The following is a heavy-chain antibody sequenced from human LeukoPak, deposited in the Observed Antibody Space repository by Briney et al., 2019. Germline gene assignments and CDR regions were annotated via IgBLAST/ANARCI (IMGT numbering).Heavy chain of an antibody. J-gene: IGHJ4*02. CDR1: GGSISSSSYY. CDR3: ARAPPRYYDFWSRKGYFDY. CDR2: IYYSGST. Sequence: SETLSLTCTVSGGSISSSSYYWGWIRQPPGKGLEWIGSIYYSGSTYYNPSLKSRVTISVDTSKNQFSLKLSSVTAADTAVYYCARAPPRYYDFWSRKGYFDYWGQGTLVTVSS. V-gene: IGHV4-39*07. D-gene: IGHD3-3*01.